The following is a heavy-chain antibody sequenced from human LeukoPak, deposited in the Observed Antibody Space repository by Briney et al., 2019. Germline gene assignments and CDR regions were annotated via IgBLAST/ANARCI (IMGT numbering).Heavy chain of an antibody. CDR3: ARGPYYDSSGHPSTDFDY. CDR1: GYTFTGYY. Sequence: GASVKVSCKASGYTFTGYYMHWVRQAPGQGLEWMGRINPNSGGTNYAQKFQGRVTMTRDTSISTAYMELSRLRSDDTAVYYCARGPYYDSSGHPSTDFDYWGQGTLVTVSS. CDR2: INPNSGGT. D-gene: IGHD3-22*01. J-gene: IGHJ4*02. V-gene: IGHV1-2*06.